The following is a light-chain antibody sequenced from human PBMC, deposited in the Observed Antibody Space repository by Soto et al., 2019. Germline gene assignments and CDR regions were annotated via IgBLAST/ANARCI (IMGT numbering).Light chain of an antibody. Sequence: DTQMTQSPSTVSASVGDRITITCRASRNIQRWLAWYQQKPGKAPKLLIYKASSLERGVPSRFSAGGSGVEFTLNISSVQPEDFATYHCLQYHSDWTFGQGTKVEIK. CDR3: LQYHSDWT. CDR1: RNIQRW. CDR2: KAS. J-gene: IGKJ1*01. V-gene: IGKV1-5*03.